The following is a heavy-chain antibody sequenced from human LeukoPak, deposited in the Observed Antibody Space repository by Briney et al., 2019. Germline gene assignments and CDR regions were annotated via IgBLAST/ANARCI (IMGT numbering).Heavy chain of an antibody. CDR3: AKARAAVVEAAINY. J-gene: IGHJ4*02. CDR1: GFNFSNYA. Sequence: GGSLRLSCAASGFNFSNYAMTWVRQAPGKGLEWVSIVNSNDRPYYADSVKGRFTISRDNSRNTLYLQMNTLRVEDTALYYCAKARAAVVEAAINYWGQGILVTVSP. D-gene: IGHD2-15*01. V-gene: IGHV3-23*01. CDR2: VNSNDRP.